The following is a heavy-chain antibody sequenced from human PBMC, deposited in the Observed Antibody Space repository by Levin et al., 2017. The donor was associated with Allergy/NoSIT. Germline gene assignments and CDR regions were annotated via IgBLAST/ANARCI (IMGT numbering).Heavy chain of an antibody. CDR1: GGTFSSYA. CDR3: ARDKGTGIAVAGHYYYYGMDG. J-gene: IGHJ6*02. Sequence: SVKVSCKASGGTFSSYAISWVRQAPGQGLEWMGGIIPIFGTANYAQEFQGRVTITADKSTSTAYMELSSLRSEDTAVYYCARDKGTGIAVAGHYYYYGMDGWGQGTTVTVSS. CDR2: IIPIFGTA. V-gene: IGHV1-69*06. D-gene: IGHD6-19*01.